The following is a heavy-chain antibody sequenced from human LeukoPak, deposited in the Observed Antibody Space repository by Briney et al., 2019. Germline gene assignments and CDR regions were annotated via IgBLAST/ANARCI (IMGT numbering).Heavy chain of an antibody. CDR3: ARGGGDTHAFDI. J-gene: IGHJ3*02. CDR2: INHSGST. Sequence: SETLSLTCAVYGGSFSGYYWSWIRQPPGKGLEWIGEINHSGSTNYNPSLKSRVTISVDTSKNQFSLKLSSVTAADTAVYYCARGGGDTHAFDIWGQGTMVTVSS. D-gene: IGHD2-21*01. V-gene: IGHV4-34*01. CDR1: GGSFSGYY.